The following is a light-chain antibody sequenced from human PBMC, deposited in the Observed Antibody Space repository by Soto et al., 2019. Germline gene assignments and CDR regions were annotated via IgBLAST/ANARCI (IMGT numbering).Light chain of an antibody. CDR2: GAS. V-gene: IGKV3-20*01. Sequence: EVVLTQSPGTLSLSPGERATLSSRASQSVSSSYLAWYQQKPGQAPRLLIYGASSRATGIPDSFSGSGSGTDFTLTISRLEPEDCAVYYCQQYGSSPWTFGQGTKVDIK. J-gene: IGKJ1*01. CDR3: QQYGSSPWT. CDR1: QSVSSSY.